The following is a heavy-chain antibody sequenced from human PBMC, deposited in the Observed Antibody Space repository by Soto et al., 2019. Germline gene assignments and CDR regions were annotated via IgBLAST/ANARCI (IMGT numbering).Heavy chain of an antibody. V-gene: IGHV4-30-4*01. J-gene: IGHJ4*02. CDR2: IYYRGST. CDR3: ARERAYYFDY. D-gene: IGHD1-26*01. CDR1: GGSISSGDYY. Sequence: QVQLQESGPGLVKPSQTLSLTCTVSGGSISSGDYYWSWIRQLPGKGLEWIGYIYYRGSTYYNPSLKXXIXIXXDTSNNQFSLNLSSVTAADTAVYYCARERAYYFDYWGQATLVTVSS.